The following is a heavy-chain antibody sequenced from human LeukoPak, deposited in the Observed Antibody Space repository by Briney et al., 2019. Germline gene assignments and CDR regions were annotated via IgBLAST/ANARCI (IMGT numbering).Heavy chain of an antibody. Sequence: GGSLRLSCAASGFTFSNAWMSWVHQAPGKGLEWVGRIKSKTDGGTTDYAAPVKGRFTISRDDSKNTLYLQMNSLKTEDTAVYYCTTGYLMYYFDYWGQGTLVTVSS. CDR3: TTGYLMYYFDY. CDR2: IKSKTDGGTT. J-gene: IGHJ4*02. D-gene: IGHD1-14*01. CDR1: GFTFSNAW. V-gene: IGHV3-15*01.